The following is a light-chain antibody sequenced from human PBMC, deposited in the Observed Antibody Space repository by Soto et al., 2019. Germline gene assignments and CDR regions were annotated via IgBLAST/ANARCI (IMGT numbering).Light chain of an antibody. CDR3: QQYNNWPRT. J-gene: IGKJ1*01. Sequence: EIVMTQSPATLSVSPGERATLSCRASQSVSSNLAWYQQKPGQAPRLLIYGASTRATGISARFSGSGSGTEFTLTISSLQSEDLAVYYCQQYNNWPRTFGQGTKVDIK. V-gene: IGKV3-15*01. CDR2: GAS. CDR1: QSVSSN.